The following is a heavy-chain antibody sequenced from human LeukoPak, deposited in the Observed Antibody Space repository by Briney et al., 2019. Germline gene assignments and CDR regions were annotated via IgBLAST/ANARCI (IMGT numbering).Heavy chain of an antibody. J-gene: IGHJ5*02. V-gene: IGHV1-2*02. Sequence: ASVKVSCKASGYTFTSYYMHWVRQAPRQGPEWMGWINPNSGGTSYAQKFQGRVTMTRDTSTSTAYMELSSLKSDDTAVYYCAKAGSNGYGWGPLNWVDPWGQGTLVTVSS. D-gene: IGHD5-12*01. CDR3: AKAGSNGYGWGPLNWVDP. CDR2: INPNSGGT. CDR1: GYTFTSYY.